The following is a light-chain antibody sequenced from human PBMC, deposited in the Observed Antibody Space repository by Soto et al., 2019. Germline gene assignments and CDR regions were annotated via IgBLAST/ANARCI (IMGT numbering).Light chain of an antibody. J-gene: IGKJ3*01. V-gene: IGKV1-27*01. Sequence: DIQMTQSPPSLSASVGDRXTITXRASQGIRNFVAWYQQKPGKAPKLLIYAASTLQSGVPSRFSGSGSGTDFTLTINSLQPEDVATYSCQKYSSVPVFGPGTKVEIK. CDR1: QGIRNF. CDR3: QKYSSVPV. CDR2: AAS.